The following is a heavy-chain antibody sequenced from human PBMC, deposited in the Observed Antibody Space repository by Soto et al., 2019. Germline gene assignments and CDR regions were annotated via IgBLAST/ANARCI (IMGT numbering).Heavy chain of an antibody. J-gene: IGHJ5*02. CDR2: ISSSSSYI. CDR1: GFTFSSYS. V-gene: IGHV3-21*01. D-gene: IGHD4-17*01. CDR3: ARAVREVTTWSDP. Sequence: GGSLRLSCAASGFTFSSYSMNWVRQAPGKGLEWVSSISSSSSYIYYADSVKGRFTISRDNAKNSLYLQMNSLRAEDTAVYYYARAVREVTTWSDPWGQGTQVTVSS.